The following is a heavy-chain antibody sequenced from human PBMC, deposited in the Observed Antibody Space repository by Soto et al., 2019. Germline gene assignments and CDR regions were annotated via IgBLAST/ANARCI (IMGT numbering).Heavy chain of an antibody. CDR2: ISGSGFNT. J-gene: IGHJ5*02. CDR3: AKCRGGTCYHDNWFDP. Sequence: EVQLLESGGGLVQPGGSLRLSCAASGFTFINYGMSWVRQAPGKGLEWVSAISGSGFNTYYADSVKGRLTISRDNSKNTLYLQIYSLRAEDTAVYYCAKCRGGTCYHDNWFDPWGQGTLVIVSS. D-gene: IGHD2-15*01. V-gene: IGHV3-23*01. CDR1: GFTFINYG.